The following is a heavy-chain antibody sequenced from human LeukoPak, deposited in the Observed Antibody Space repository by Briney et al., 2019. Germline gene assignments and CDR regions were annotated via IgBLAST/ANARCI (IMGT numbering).Heavy chain of an antibody. D-gene: IGHD3-22*01. V-gene: IGHV1-2*02. CDR3: ARVYHPITMIVVVIFDY. CDR1: GYTFTGYY. Sequence: ASVKVSCKASGYTFTGYYMHWVRQAPGQGLEWMGWINPNRGGTNYAQKFQGRVTMTRDTSISTAYMELSRLRSDDTAVYYCARVYHPITMIVVVIFDYWGQGTLVTVSS. J-gene: IGHJ4*02. CDR2: INPNRGGT.